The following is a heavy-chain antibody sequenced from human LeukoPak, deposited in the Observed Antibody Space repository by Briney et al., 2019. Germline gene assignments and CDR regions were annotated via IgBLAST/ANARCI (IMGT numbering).Heavy chain of an antibody. D-gene: IGHD3-22*01. CDR1: GFTFSNYW. CDR2: IKHDGSEN. CDR3: SREEYYCDNSDSHF. J-gene: IGHJ4*02. V-gene: IGHV3-7*04. Sequence: GGSLRLSCAASGFTFSNYWMSWVRQAPGKGLEWVANIKHDGSENNYVDSVRGRFTISSDNANKSQYPQMNSLRAAATAVYYYSREEYYCDNSDSHFWGQGTLVTVSS.